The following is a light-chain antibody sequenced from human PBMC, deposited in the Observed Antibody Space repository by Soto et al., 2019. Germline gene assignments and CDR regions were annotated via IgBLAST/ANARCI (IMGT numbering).Light chain of an antibody. V-gene: IGKV3-11*01. CDR2: DVS. CDR1: QSIDSTH. J-gene: IGKJ1*01. CDR3: QQRSNWPRT. Sequence: EIVLTQSPDTLSLSPGERATLSCRASQSIDSTHLVWYQQKPGQAPRLLIYDVSNRATGIPARFSGSGSGTDFTLTISSLEPEDFAVYYCQQRSNWPRTFGQGTKVDIK.